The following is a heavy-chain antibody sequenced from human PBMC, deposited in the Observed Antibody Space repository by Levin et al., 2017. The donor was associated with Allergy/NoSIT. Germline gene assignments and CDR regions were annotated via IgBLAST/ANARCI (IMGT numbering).Heavy chain of an antibody. J-gene: IGHJ2*01. CDR1: GGSISSSSYY. Sequence: PSETLSLTCTVSGGSISSSSYYWGWIRQPPGKGLEWIGSIYYSGSTYYNPSLKSRVTISVDTSKNQFSLKLSSVTAADTAVYYCARHRRYSSVRGGYSSGWYGLWGRGTLVTVSS. D-gene: IGHD6-19*01. CDR2: IYYSGST. CDR3: ARHRRYSSVRGGYSSGWYGL. V-gene: IGHV4-39*01.